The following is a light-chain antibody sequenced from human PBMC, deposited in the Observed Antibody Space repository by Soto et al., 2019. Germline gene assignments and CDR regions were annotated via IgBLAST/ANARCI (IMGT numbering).Light chain of an antibody. CDR2: GAS. V-gene: IGKV3-20*01. Sequence: PGERATLSCRASQSVASGYLAWYQRKPGRPPRLLIYGASRRATGIPERFSATGTGTDFTLTISRLEPEDFAVYFCQQYGTSFFTFGGGTTVEIK. J-gene: IGKJ4*01. CDR3: QQYGTSFFT. CDR1: QSVASGY.